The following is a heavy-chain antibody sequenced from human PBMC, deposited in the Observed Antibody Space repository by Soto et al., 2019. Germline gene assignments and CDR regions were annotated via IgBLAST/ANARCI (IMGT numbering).Heavy chain of an antibody. Sequence: GGSLRLSCEASGFTFSNYGMHWVRQAPGKGLEWVAVIWYDGSNKYYADSVKGRFTISRDNSKNTLYLQMNSLTAEDKAVYYCARDPSLGSVATFYYYYMDVWGKGTTVTVSS. CDR1: GFTFSNYG. D-gene: IGHD5-12*01. CDR2: IWYDGSNK. J-gene: IGHJ6*03. CDR3: ARDPSLGSVATFYYYYMDV. V-gene: IGHV3-33*01.